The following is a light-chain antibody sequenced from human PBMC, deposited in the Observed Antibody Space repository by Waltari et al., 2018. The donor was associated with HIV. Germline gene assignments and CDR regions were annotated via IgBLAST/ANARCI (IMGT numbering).Light chain of an antibody. J-gene: IGLJ3*02. Sequence: QSALTQPPSASGSPGQSVTISCTGTSSDVGGYNYVSWYQQHPGKAPKLMIFEVTKGPSGVANRFSGSKSGNTASLTVSGLQADDEADYYCSSYTGYNDFLFGAGTKLTVL. CDR3: SSYTGYNDFL. CDR2: EVT. CDR1: SSDVGGYNY. V-gene: IGLV2-8*01.